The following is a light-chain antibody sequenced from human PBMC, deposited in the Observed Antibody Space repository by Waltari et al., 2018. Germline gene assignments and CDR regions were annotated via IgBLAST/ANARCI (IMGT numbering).Light chain of an antibody. CDR3: GSYTSSTTLA. Sequence: QSALTQPASVSGSPGQSITISCTGTSSDVGGYDYVSWYQQHPGKAPKLMLYDVSNRPLEVSHRFSGSKSGNTASLTISGLQVDDEAEYCCGSYTSSTTLAFGTGTKVTVL. CDR2: DVS. J-gene: IGLJ1*01. V-gene: IGLV2-14*03. CDR1: SSDVGGYDY.